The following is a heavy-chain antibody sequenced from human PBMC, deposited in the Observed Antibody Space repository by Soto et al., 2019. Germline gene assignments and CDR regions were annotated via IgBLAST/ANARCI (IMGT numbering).Heavy chain of an antibody. Sequence: PSETLSLTGTVSGGSISSGDYYWSWIRQPPGKGLEWIGYIYYSGSTYYNPSLKSRVTISVDTSKNQFSLKLSSVTAADTAVYYCARVNPNSSGSERFDYRGQGTLGTVSS. J-gene: IGHJ4*02. V-gene: IGHV4-30-4*01. D-gene: IGHD3-22*01. CDR3: ARVNPNSSGSERFDY. CDR1: GGSISSGDYY. CDR2: IYYSGST.